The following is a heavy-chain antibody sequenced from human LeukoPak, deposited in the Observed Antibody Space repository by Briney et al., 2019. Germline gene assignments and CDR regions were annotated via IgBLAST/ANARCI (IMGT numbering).Heavy chain of an antibody. V-gene: IGHV3-53*01. CDR3: ARENSDRVEDTFAFDP. J-gene: IGHJ5*02. CDR1: GFTVSSNY. D-gene: IGHD2-15*01. CDR2: IYSGGST. Sequence: GGSLRLSCAASGFTVSSNYMSWVRQAPGKGLEWVSVIYSGGSTYYADSVKGRFTISRDNSKNTLYLQMNSLRAEDTAVYYCARENSDRVEDTFAFDPWGQGTLVTVSS.